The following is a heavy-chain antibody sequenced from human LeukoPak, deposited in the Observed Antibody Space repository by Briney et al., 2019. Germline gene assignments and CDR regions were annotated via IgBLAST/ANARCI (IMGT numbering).Heavy chain of an antibody. J-gene: IGHJ6*02. CDR3: ARGIALAAARYYYGMDV. D-gene: IGHD6-13*01. CDR2: TNPNSGNT. CDR1: GYTFTSYD. V-gene: IGHV1-8*01. Sequence: GASVKVSCKASGYTFTSYDINWVRQATGQGLEWMGWTNPNSGNTGYAQKFQGRVTMTRNTSISTAYMELSSLRSEDTAVYYCARGIALAAARYYYGMDVWGQGTTVTVSS.